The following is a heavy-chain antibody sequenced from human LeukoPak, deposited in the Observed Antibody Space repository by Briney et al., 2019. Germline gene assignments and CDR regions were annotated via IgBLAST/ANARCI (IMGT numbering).Heavy chain of an antibody. V-gene: IGHV1-69*06. CDR3: ARDRRMTRGSNFDY. J-gene: IGHJ4*02. CDR2: IIPIFGTA. CDR1: GGTFSSYA. Sequence: PWASVKVSCKASGGTFSSYAISWVRQAPGQGLEWMGGIIPIFGTANYAQKFQGRVTITADKSTSTAYMELSSLRSEDTAVYYCARDRRMTRGSNFDYWGQGTLVTVSS. D-gene: IGHD2-15*01.